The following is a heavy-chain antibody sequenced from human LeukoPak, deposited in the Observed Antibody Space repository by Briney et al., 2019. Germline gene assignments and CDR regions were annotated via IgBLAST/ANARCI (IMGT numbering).Heavy chain of an antibody. CDR2: IYYSGST. D-gene: IGHD3-22*01. CDR3: ARRYSSGYHTNWFDP. CDR1: GGSISSYY. Sequence: PSETLSLTCTVSGGSISSYYWSWIRQPPGKGLEWIGYIYYSGSTNYNPSLKSRVTISVDTSKNQFSLKLSSVTAADTAVYYCARRYSSGYHTNWFDPWGQGTLVTVSS. J-gene: IGHJ5*02. V-gene: IGHV4-59*08.